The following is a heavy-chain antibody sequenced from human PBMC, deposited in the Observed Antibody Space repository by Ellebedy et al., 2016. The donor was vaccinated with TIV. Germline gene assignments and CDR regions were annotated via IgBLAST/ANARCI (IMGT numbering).Heavy chain of an antibody. CDR2: IKYDGRSR. D-gene: IGHD3-3*02. CDR3: ARDGPDGPFLTQADYYGMDV. J-gene: IGHJ6*02. Sequence: GESLKISXAASGFSLSNFVIHWVRQAPGKGLEWVALIKYDGRSRYYADAVKGRFTVSKDRSKNTVDLQMNSLRAEDTALYYCARDGPDGPFLTQADYYGMDVWGQGTTVIVSS. CDR1: GFSLSNFV. V-gene: IGHV3-30*04.